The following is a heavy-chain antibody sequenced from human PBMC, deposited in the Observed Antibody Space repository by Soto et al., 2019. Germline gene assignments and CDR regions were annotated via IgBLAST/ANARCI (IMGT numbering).Heavy chain of an antibody. CDR2: INAANGNV. V-gene: IGHV1-3*01. Sequence: QVQLVQSGAEVKKPGASVKVSCKASGYTFSSYALHWVRQAPGQRREWMGWINAANGNVKYSQKFQGRVTITRDTSASTADMELSSRRSEDTAVYYCARSVGQFDPWGQGTLVTFSS. CDR3: ARSVGQFDP. CDR1: GYTFSSYA. J-gene: IGHJ5*02.